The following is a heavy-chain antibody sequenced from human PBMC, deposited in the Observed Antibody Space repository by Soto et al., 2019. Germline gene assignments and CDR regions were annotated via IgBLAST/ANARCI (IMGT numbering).Heavy chain of an antibody. J-gene: IGHJ4*02. CDR3: ARDLKLRVCDY. D-gene: IGHD1-7*01. Sequence: ASVKVSCKASGYTFTGYFMHWVRQAPGQGLEWMGWINPNSGGTNYAQKFQGWVTMTRDTSISTAYMELSRLRSDDTAVYYCARDLKLRVCDYWGQGTLVTVSS. CDR1: GYTFTGYF. CDR2: INPNSGGT. V-gene: IGHV1-2*04.